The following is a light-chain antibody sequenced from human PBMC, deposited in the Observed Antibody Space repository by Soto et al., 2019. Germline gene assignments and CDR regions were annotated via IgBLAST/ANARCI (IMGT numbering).Light chain of an antibody. J-gene: IGLJ1*01. Sequence: QSALTQPASVSGSPGQSLTISCTGTSSDVGGYNYVSWYQQHPGKAPKLMIYEVSNRPSGVSNRFSGSKSGNTASLTISGLQAEDEADYYCSSYTSSSTLLYVFGTGTKVTV. CDR3: SSYTSSSTLLYV. CDR2: EVS. V-gene: IGLV2-14*01. CDR1: SSDVGGYNY.